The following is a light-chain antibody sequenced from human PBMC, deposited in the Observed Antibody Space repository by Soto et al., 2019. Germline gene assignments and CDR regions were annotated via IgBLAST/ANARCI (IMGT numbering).Light chain of an antibody. CDR3: LQYNIWPPWT. J-gene: IGKJ1*01. CDR2: GAS. V-gene: IGKV3-15*01. Sequence: EIVLTQSPVTLSLSPGGRASLFCRAIQNVSPYLAWYQQKPVQSPRLLIHGASTRATGIPARFSGSGSGTEFTLTISSLQSEDFAIYYCLQYNIWPPWTFGQGTKVDIK. CDR1: QNVSPY.